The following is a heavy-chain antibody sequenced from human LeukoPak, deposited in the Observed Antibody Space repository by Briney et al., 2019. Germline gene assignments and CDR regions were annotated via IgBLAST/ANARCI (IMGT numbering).Heavy chain of an antibody. CDR1: GFTFSSYS. CDR3: ARFPTVTTLWDY. D-gene: IGHD4-17*01. CDR2: ISSSSSYI. Sequence: GGSLRLSCAASGFTFSSYSMNWVRQAPGKGLEWVSSISSSSSYIYYADSVKGRFTISRDNAKNSLYLQMNSLRAEDTAVYYCARFPTVTTLWDYWGQGTLVTVSS. V-gene: IGHV3-21*01. J-gene: IGHJ4*02.